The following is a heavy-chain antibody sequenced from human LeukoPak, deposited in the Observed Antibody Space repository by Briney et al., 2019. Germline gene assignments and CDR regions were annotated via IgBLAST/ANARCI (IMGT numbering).Heavy chain of an antibody. V-gene: IGHV3-48*04. Sequence: GGSLRLSCAASGFTFSSYSMNWVRQAPGKGLEWVSYISSSSSTIYYADSVKGRFTISRDNAKNSLYLQMNSLRAEDTAVYYCAKRGLKVAAATYYYYMDVWGKGTTVTVSS. D-gene: IGHD2-15*01. CDR2: ISSSSSTI. J-gene: IGHJ6*03. CDR1: GFTFSSYS. CDR3: AKRGLKVAAATYYYYMDV.